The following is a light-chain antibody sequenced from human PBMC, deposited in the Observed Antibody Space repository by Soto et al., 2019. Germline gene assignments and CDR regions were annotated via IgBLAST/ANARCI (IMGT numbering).Light chain of an antibody. Sequence: DIQLTQSPSFLSASVGDRVTITCRASQGISSYLAWSQQKPGKAPKLLIYAASTLRSGVPSRFSGSGSGTEFTLTISSLQPEDFATYYCHQINSYPLTFGGGTKVEIK. V-gene: IGKV1-9*01. CDR2: AAS. CDR3: HQINSYPLT. CDR1: QGISSY. J-gene: IGKJ4*01.